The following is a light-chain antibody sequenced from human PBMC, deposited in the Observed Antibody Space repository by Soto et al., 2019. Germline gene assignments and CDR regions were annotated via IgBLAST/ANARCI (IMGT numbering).Light chain of an antibody. V-gene: IGLV1-40*01. J-gene: IGLJ1*01. CDR1: SSNIGAGSD. CDR3: QPYDSTLSGSYV. CDR2: GND. Sequence: QSVLTQPPSVSGAPGQRVTISCTGSSSNIGAGSDVHWYQQLPGSAPRLLSFGNDNRPSGVPDRFSGSKSGTSASLAITGLQAEHDAHYEPQPYDSTLSGSYVFGTRTKVT.